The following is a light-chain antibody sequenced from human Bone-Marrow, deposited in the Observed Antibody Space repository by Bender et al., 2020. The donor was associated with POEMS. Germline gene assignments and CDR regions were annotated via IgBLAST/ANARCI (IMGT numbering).Light chain of an antibody. V-gene: IGLV2-14*04. J-gene: IGLJ3*02. Sequence: RLPGKAPKLLIYDVTYRPSGVSSRFSSSKSDTTASLRISGLQAEAEADYYCAAWDAGLSGGVFGGGTKLTVL. CDR2: DVT. CDR3: AAWDAGLSGGV.